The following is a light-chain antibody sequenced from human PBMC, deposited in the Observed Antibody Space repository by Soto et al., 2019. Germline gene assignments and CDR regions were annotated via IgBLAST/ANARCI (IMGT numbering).Light chain of an antibody. CDR3: ATWDGSLSGQV. CDR1: SSNIGSNY. J-gene: IGLJ2*01. Sequence: QSVLTQPPSASGTPGQRVTISCSGDSSNIGSNYVYWYQQLPGTAPKLLINRNNERPSGVPDRFSGSKSGTSASLAISGLRSEDEADYYCATWDGSLSGQVFGGGTKLTVL. V-gene: IGLV1-47*01. CDR2: RNN.